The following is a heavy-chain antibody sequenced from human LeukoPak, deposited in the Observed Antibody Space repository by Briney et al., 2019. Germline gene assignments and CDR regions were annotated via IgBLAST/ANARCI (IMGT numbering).Heavy chain of an antibody. V-gene: IGHV3-23*01. CDR2: ISGSGGST. D-gene: IGHD3-16*01. CDR3: AKFEFGF. CDR1: GGSISSYY. Sequence: SSETLSLTCTVSGGSISSYYWSWIRQPPGKGLEWVSAISGSGGSTYYADSVKGRFTIPRDNSKNTLYLQMNSLRDEDTAVYYCAKFEFGFWGQGTLVTVSS. J-gene: IGHJ4*02.